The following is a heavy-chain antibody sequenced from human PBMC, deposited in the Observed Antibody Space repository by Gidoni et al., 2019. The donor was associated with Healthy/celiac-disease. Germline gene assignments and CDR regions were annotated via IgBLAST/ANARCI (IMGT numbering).Heavy chain of an antibody. Sequence: EVQLVESGGGLVQPGRSLRLSCAASGFTFDDYAMHWVRQAPGKGLEGVSGISWNSGSIGYADSVKGRFTISRDNAKNSLYLQMNSLRAEDTALYYCAKDIIGETAGDDAFDIWGQGTMVTVSS. V-gene: IGHV3-9*01. J-gene: IGHJ3*02. D-gene: IGHD5-18*01. CDR1: GFTFDDYA. CDR3: AKDIIGETAGDDAFDI. CDR2: ISWNSGSI.